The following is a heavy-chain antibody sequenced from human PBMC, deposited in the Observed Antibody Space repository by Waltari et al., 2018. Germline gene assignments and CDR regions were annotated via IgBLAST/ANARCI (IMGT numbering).Heavy chain of an antibody. J-gene: IGHJ4*02. D-gene: IGHD3-9*01. CDR1: GGSISSSSYY. CDR3: ARQCYDILTGYWDY. V-gene: IGHV4-39*01. Sequence: QLQLQESGPGLVKPSETLSLTCTVSGGSISSSSYYWGWIRQPPGKGLEWIGSIYYSVSTYYNPSLKSRVTISVDTSKNQCSLKLSSVTAADTAVYYWARQCYDILTGYWDYWGQGTLVTVSS. CDR2: IYYSVST.